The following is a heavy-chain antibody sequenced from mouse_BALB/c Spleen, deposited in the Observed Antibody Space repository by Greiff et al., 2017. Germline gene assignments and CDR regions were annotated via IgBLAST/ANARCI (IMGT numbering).Heavy chain of an antibody. CDR2: IWGDGST. V-gene: IGHV2-3*01. CDR3: AKAGFYYAMDY. D-gene: IGHD3-1*01. J-gene: IGHJ4*01. CDR1: GFSLPGYG. Sequence: QVHVKQSGPGLVAPSQSLSIPCPVPGFSLPGYGVSWVRPPPGKGLEWLGVIWGDGSTNYHSALISRLSISKDNSKSQVFLKLNSLQTDDTATYYCAKAGFYYAMDYWGQGTSVTVSS.